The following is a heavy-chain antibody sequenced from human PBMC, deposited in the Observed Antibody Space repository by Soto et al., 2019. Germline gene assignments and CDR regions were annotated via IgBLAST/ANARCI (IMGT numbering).Heavy chain of an antibody. D-gene: IGHD2-2*01. J-gene: IGHJ3*02. CDR2: ISVYNGNT. Sequence: QVQLVQSGAEVKKPGASVKVSCKAAGHTFTSYGISWVRQAPGQGLEWMGWISVYNGNTNFAQKFQGRVTVTTDTSTSTAYMELRSLRSDDTAVYYCARWDCSSTRCRSNAFAIWGQGTMVTVSS. CDR1: GHTFTSYG. CDR3: ARWDCSSTRCRSNAFAI. V-gene: IGHV1-18*01.